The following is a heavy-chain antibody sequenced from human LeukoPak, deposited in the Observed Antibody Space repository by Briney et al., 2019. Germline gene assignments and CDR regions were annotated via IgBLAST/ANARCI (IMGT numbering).Heavy chain of an antibody. J-gene: IGHJ4*02. D-gene: IGHD1-26*01. CDR3: ARDQYSGSLDY. CDR2: INRSGST. V-gene: IGHV4-34*01. CDR1: GGSFSGYY. Sequence: SETLSLTCAVYGGSFSGYYWSWIRQPPGKGLEWIGEINRSGSTNYNPSLKSRVTISVDTSKNQFSLKLSSVTAADTAVYYCARDQYSGSLDYWGQGTLVTVAS.